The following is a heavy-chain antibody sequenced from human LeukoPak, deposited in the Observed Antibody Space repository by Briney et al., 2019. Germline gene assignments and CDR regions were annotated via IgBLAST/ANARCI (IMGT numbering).Heavy chain of an antibody. J-gene: IGHJ4*02. Sequence: GASLRLSCAASGFTFSNYAMSWVRQAPGKGLEWVSAVSGRDTSTYYTDSVKGRFTISRDNSKNTLYLQMNSLSAEDTAIYYCAKWGDYDVLTGYYDSDYWGQGTLVAVSS. CDR2: VSGRDTST. D-gene: IGHD3-9*01. CDR3: AKWGDYDVLTGYYDSDY. V-gene: IGHV3-23*01. CDR1: GFTFSNYA.